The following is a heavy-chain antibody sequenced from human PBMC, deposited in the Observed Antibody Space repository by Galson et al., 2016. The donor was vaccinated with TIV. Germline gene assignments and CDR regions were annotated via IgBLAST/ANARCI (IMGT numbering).Heavy chain of an antibody. Sequence: LSLTCTVSGGTINTYPWNWIRQSPGKGLEWIGYVYYTGSTGYNPSLKSRVTISVDTSKNQFSLNLNSVTSADTAVYYCVRAPGGRNWYFDLWGRGTLVTVSS. CDR2: VYYTGST. J-gene: IGHJ2*01. D-gene: IGHD4-23*01. CDR3: VRAPGGRNWYFDL. V-gene: IGHV4-59*01. CDR1: GGTINTYP.